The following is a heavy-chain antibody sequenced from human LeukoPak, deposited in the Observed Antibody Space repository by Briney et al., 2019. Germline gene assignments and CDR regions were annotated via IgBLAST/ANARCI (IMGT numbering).Heavy chain of an antibody. CDR1: GYTFTGYY. CDR3: ARVPSGAGPGHDSDY. V-gene: IGHV1-2*02. Sequence: ATLKVSCKASGYTFTGYYMNWVRQAPGQGLEWMGWINPNSGGTNYAEKFRGRVTMTRDTSISTTYMELSRLRSEDTAVYYCARVPSGAGPGHDSDYWGQGNLVTLSS. CDR2: INPNSGGT. D-gene: IGHD1-26*01. J-gene: IGHJ4*02.